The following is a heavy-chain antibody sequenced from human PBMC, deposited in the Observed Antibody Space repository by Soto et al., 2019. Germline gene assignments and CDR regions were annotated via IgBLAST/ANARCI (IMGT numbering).Heavy chain of an antibody. CDR2: ISTDGRDK. V-gene: IGHV3-30*04. CDR1: GFTFSRHA. Sequence: QVQLVESGGGVVQPGRSLRLSCAASGFTFSRHAMHWVRQAPGKGLEWVAVISTDGRDKYHADSVKGRFTISRDNSKNAWYLQMNSVRAEERAVYYCAKDQYLAAAGSSFDCWGQEPLVTFS. CDR3: AKDQYLAAAGSSFDC. J-gene: IGHJ4*02. D-gene: IGHD6-13*01.